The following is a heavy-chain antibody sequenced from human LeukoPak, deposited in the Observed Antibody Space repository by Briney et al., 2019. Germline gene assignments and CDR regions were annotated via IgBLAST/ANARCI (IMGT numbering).Heavy chain of an antibody. CDR2: IYYSWST. Sequence: SETLSLTCTVPDGSLSSYYWSWIRQPPGKGLDWMGYIYYSWSTNYNPSLKSRVTISVDTSKNQFSLKLSAVTAADTAVYYCARAGGREYSWSYPNWFDPGGKGTLVTVSS. D-gene: IGHD1-26*01. CDR1: DGSLSSYY. CDR3: ARAGGREYSWSYPNWFDP. J-gene: IGHJ5*02. V-gene: IGHV4-59*01.